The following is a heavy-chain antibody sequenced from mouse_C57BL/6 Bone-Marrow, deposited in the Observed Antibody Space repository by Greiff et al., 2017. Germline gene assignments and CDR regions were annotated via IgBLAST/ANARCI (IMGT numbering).Heavy chain of an antibody. J-gene: IGHJ2*01. Sequence: VQLQQSGAELVRPGASVKLSCTASGFNIKDDYIHWVKQRPEQGLEWIGWIDPEIGDTAYASKFQGTATITSDTSSNTAYLQLSSLTSEDTAVYYCSSFDGNYFDFWGQGTPLTVAS. CDR2: IDPEIGDT. CDR3: SSFDGNYFDF. D-gene: IGHD2-3*01. V-gene: IGHV14-4*01. CDR1: GFNIKDDY.